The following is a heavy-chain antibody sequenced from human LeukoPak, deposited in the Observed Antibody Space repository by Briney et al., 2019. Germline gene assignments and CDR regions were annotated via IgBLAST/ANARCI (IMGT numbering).Heavy chain of an antibody. CDR3: TREAAAGIDY. V-gene: IGHV3-7*01. CDR1: GFTFSAYW. Sequence: GGSLRLSCAASGFTFSAYWMSWVRQAPGKGLEWVANIKQDGSEKYYLDSVKGRFTISRDNAKNSLYLQMNSLRAEDTAVYFCTREAAAGIDYWGQGTLVTASS. J-gene: IGHJ4*02. CDR2: IKQDGSEK. D-gene: IGHD6-13*01.